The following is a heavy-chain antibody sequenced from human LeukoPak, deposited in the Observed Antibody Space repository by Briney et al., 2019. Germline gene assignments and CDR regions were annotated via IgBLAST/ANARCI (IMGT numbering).Heavy chain of an antibody. J-gene: IGHJ4*02. D-gene: IGHD6-6*01. V-gene: IGHV4-39*01. CDR2: IIYSGNT. CDR1: SGSISSTSYY. Sequence: PSETLSLTCTASSGSISSTSYYWGWIRQPPGRGLEWIGGIIYSGNTYYNPSLKSRVTISVDTTKNQFSLKLTSVTAADTAVYYCARGPTRPSGYFDYWGQGTLVTVSS. CDR3: ARGPTRPSGYFDY.